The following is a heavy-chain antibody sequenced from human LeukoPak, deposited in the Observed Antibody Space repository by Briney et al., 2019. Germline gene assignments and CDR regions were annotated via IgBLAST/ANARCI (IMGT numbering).Heavy chain of an antibody. CDR3: AREEGMAGGYFQH. J-gene: IGHJ1*01. Sequence: GRSLRLSCAASGFTFSSYAMHWVRQAPGKGLEWVAVISYDGSNKYYADSVKDRFTISRDNSKNTLYLQMNSLRAEDTAVYYCAREEGMAGGYFQHWGQGPLVTVSS. V-gene: IGHV3-30-3*01. CDR1: GFTFSSYA. D-gene: IGHD5-24*01. CDR2: ISYDGSNK.